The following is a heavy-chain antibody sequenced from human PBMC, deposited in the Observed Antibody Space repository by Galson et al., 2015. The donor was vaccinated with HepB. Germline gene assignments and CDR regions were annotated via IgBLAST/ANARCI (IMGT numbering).Heavy chain of an antibody. CDR2: IDPSDSES. CDR1: GYSFGSYW. CDR3: ARHKRSSAIYDTSGNYYGLDY. J-gene: IGHJ4*01. D-gene: IGHD3-22*01. Sequence: QSGAEVKKPGESLRISCKGSGYSFGSYWISWVRQMPGKGLEWMGRIDPSDSESNYSPSFQGRVTISADKSLNTAYLQWSSLKASDTAMYYCARHKRSSAIYDTSGNYYGLDYCGHGTLVTVSS. V-gene: IGHV5-10-1*01.